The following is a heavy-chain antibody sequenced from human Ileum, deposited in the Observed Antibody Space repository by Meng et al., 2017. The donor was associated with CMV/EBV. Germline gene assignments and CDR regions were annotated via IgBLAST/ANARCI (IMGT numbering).Heavy chain of an antibody. CDR2: IYSGGST. V-gene: IGHV3-53*01. Sequence: GGSLRLSCAASGFTVSSNYMSWVRQAPGKGLEWVSVIYSGGSTYYADSVKGRFTISRDNSKNTLYLQMNSLRAEDTAVYYCARDLPPTYCSSTSCPGLGFSGKEGRMDVWGQGTTVTVSS. CDR1: GFTVSSNY. J-gene: IGHJ6*02. D-gene: IGHD2-2*01. CDR3: ARDLPPTYCSSTSCPGLGFSGKEGRMDV.